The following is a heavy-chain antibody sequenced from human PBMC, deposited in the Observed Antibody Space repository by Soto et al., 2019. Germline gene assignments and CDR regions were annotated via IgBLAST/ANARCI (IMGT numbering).Heavy chain of an antibody. CDR2: FDPEDGET. D-gene: IGHD3-10*01. CDR3: ARVLADYYGSGSYPPVYYYYGMDV. V-gene: IGHV1-24*01. Sequence: ASVKVSCKVSGYTLTELSMHWVRQAPGKGLEWMGGFDPEDGETIYAQKFQGRVTITADESTSTASMELSSLRSEDTAVYYCARVLADYYGSGSYPPVYYYYGMDVWGQGTTVTVSS. J-gene: IGHJ6*02. CDR1: GYTLTELS.